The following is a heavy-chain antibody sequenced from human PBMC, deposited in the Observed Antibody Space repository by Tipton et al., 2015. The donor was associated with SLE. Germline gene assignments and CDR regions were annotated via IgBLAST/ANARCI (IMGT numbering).Heavy chain of an antibody. J-gene: IGHJ4*02. CDR1: GGSISSSSYY. V-gene: IGHV4-39*07. CDR3: ARDDHSY. CDR2: INHSGST. Sequence: TLSLTCTVSGGSISSSSYYWGWIRQPPGKWLEWIGEINHSGSTNYNPSLKSRVTISVDTSKNQFSLKLSSVTAADTAVYYCARDDHSYWGQGTLVTVSS.